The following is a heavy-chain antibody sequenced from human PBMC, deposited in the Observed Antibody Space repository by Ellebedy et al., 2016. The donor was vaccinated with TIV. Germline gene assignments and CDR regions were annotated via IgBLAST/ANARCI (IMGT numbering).Heavy chain of an antibody. V-gene: IGHV1-45*02. Sequence: ASVKVSXXASGFSFTNRYLHWVRQAPGQALEWVGWITVLDGNTNYAQRFQDRVTFTGDRFMSTAYMELSSLRSEDTAMYYCATPGYCSGGVCLHDGFDVWGQGTTVTVSS. CDR2: ITVLDGNT. J-gene: IGHJ3*01. CDR1: GFSFTNRY. CDR3: ATPGYCSGGVCLHDGFDV. D-gene: IGHD2-15*01.